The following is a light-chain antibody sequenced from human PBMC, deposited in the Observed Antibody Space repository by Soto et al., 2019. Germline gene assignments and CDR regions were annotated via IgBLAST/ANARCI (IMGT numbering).Light chain of an antibody. V-gene: IGKV3-20*01. Sequence: EIVLTQSPGTLSLSPGERATLSCRASQSVSSSYVAWYQQKPGQAPRLLIYGASSRATGIPDRFSGSGSGTDFTLTISRLEPEDLAVYYCQQYGRSPYTFGQGTKLEIK. CDR2: GAS. CDR3: QQYGRSPYT. J-gene: IGKJ2*01. CDR1: QSVSSSY.